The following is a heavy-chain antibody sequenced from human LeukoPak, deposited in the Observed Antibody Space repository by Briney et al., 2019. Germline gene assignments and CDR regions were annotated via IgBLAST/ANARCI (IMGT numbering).Heavy chain of an antibody. Sequence: SETLSLTCAVSGGSISSSNWWSWVRQPPGKGLEWIGEIYHSGSTNYNPSLKSRVTISVDTSKNQFSLKLSSVTAADTAVYYCARSSLHSYYYDTPRLDAFDIWGQGTMVTVSS. V-gene: IGHV4-4*02. D-gene: IGHD3-22*01. CDR2: IYHSGST. CDR1: GGSISSSNW. CDR3: ARSSLHSYYYDTPRLDAFDI. J-gene: IGHJ3*02.